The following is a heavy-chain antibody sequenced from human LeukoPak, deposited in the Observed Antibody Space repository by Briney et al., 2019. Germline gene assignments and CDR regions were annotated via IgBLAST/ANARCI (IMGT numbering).Heavy chain of an antibody. Sequence: ASVKVSCKASGCTFTSYYMHWVRQAPGQGLEWMGIINPSGGSTSYAQKFQGRVTMTRDTSTSTVYMELSSLRSEDTAVYYCARDRLGIAAAGTLGSYYYGMDVWGQGTTVTVSS. V-gene: IGHV1-46*01. CDR1: GCTFTSYY. CDR2: INPSGGST. CDR3: ARDRLGIAAAGTLGSYYYGMDV. D-gene: IGHD6-13*01. J-gene: IGHJ6*02.